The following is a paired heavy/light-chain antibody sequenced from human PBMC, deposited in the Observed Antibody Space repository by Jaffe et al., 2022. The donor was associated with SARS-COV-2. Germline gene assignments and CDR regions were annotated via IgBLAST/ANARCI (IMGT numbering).Heavy chain of an antibody. D-gene: IGHD6-19*01. CDR2: ISSTSSTI. J-gene: IGHJ5*02. V-gene: IGHV3-48*02. CDR1: GFTFSSYS. CDR3: ARDPYSTGWYWFDR. Sequence: EVQLVESGGGLVQPGGSLRLSCAASGFTFSSYSMNWVRQAPGKGLEWVSYISSTSSTIFYADSVKGRFTISRDNAKSSLYLQMNSLRDEDTAVYYCARDPYSTGWYWFDRWGQGTLVTVSS.
Light chain of an antibody. J-gene: IGKJ1*01. CDR2: KAS. CDR3: QHYNSYFRT. V-gene: IGKV1-5*03. Sequence: DIQMTQSPSTLSASVGDRVTITCRASQSISVWLAWYQHKPGKAPKLLIYKASDLESGVPSRFSGSGSGTEFTLTISSLQPDDFATYYCQHYNSYFRTFGQGTKVEIK. CDR1: QSISVW.